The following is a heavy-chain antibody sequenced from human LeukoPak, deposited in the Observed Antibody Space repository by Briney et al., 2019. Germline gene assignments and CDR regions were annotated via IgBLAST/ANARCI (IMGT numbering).Heavy chain of an antibody. CDR1: GGSISSGDNY. D-gene: IGHD1-26*01. V-gene: IGHV4-30-4*01. CDR3: ARRLRIEGGSRRGDALDM. Sequence: PSQTLSLTCTVSGGSISSGDNYWSWIRQPPGKGLEWIGYIYYSGSTYYNPSLKSRVTISTDTSKKQFYLRVISVTAADTAVYYCARRLRIEGGSRRGDALDMWGQGTMVTVSS. J-gene: IGHJ3*02. CDR2: IYYSGST.